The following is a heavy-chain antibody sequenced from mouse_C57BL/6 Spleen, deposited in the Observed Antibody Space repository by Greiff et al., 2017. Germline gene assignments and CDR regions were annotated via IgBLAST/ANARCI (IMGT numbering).Heavy chain of an antibody. CDR3: ARSRGYYGSSTGFAY. V-gene: IGHV1-77*01. CDR2: IGPGSGST. J-gene: IGHJ3*01. CDR1: GYTFTDYY. Sequence: QVQLQQSGAELVKPGASVKISCEASGYTFTDYYINWVKQRPGQGLEWIGKIGPGSGSTYYNEKFKGKATLTADKSSSTAYMQLSSLTSEDSAVYFCARSRGYYGSSTGFAYWGQGTLVTVSA. D-gene: IGHD1-1*01.